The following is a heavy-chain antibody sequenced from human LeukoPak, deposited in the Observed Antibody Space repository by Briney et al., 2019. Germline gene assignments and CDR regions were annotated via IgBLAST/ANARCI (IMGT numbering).Heavy chain of an antibody. Sequence: GGSLRLSCAASGFTFSSYDMHWVRQATGKGLEWVSAIGTAGDTYYPGSVRGRFTISRENAKNSLYLQMNSLRAGDTAVYYCARGGQWLVLDSSYGMDVWGQGTTVTVSS. CDR3: ARGGQWLVLDSSYGMDV. J-gene: IGHJ6*02. CDR2: IGTAGDT. CDR1: GFTFSSYD. D-gene: IGHD6-19*01. V-gene: IGHV3-13*01.